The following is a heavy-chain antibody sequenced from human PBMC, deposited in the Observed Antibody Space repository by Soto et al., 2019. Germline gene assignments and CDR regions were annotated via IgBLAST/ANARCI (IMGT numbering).Heavy chain of an antibody. D-gene: IGHD6-19*01. V-gene: IGHV5-51*01. CDR3: ARHTQKLAVAGWGPGDPKYGMDV. J-gene: IGHJ6*01. CDR1: GYSFTSYW. CDR2: IYPGDSDT. Sequence: VESLKISCKGSGYSFTSYWIGWVRQMPGKGLEWMGIIYPGDSDTRYSPSFQGQVTISADKSISTAYLQWSSLKASDTAMYYCARHTQKLAVAGWGPGDPKYGMDVWGQGTTVTVSS.